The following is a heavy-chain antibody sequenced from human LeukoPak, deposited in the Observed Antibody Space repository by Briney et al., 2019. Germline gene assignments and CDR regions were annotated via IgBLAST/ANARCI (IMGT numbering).Heavy chain of an antibody. CDR1: GCTCSDCY. CDR3: ARYSYDFWSGPTYYYYGMDV. CDR2: ISSSGSTM. V-gene: IGHV3-11*01. J-gene: IGHJ6*02. D-gene: IGHD3-3*01. Sequence: PGGSMRLSCAASGCTCSDCYVSWIRQAPGMGLEWVSYISSSGSTMYYADAVKGRFTISRDTAKNSLYLQMNSLRAEDTAVYYCARYSYDFWSGPTYYYYGMDVWGQGTTVTVSS.